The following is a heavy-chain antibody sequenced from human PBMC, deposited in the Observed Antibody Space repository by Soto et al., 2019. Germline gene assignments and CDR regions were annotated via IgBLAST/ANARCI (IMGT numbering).Heavy chain of an antibody. V-gene: IGHV3-23*01. CDR2: ISGSGRSS. Sequence: GGSLRLSCAGSGFTFSNYGINWVRQAPGKGLQWVAAISGSGRSSNHADSVKGRFTVSRDNSKNIVYLQTTSLRVEDTAVYYCVKDGQGGGNYGYWFDSWGQGTLVTVSS. D-gene: IGHD3-16*01. CDR1: GFTFSNYG. J-gene: IGHJ5*01. CDR3: VKDGQGGGNYGYWFDS.